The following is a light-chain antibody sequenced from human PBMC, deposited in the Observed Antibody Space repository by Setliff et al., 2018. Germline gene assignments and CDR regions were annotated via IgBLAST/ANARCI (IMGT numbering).Light chain of an antibody. J-gene: IGKJ4*01. V-gene: IGKV1-39*01. Sequence: DIQMTQSPSSLSASVGDRVTITCRASQNLRTCLNWYQQKPGKAPDLLIYDASTLQSGVPSRFSGSGYGTDFTLTISNVQPEDFATYFCQQSDTIFLTFGGGTKV. CDR3: QQSDTIFLT. CDR2: DAS. CDR1: QNLRTC.